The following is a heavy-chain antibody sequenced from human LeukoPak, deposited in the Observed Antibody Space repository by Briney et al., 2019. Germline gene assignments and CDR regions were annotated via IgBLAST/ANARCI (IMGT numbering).Heavy chain of an antibody. D-gene: IGHD3/OR15-3a*01. V-gene: IGHV3-7*05. Sequence: GESLRHSCAPSGFSFCIYCMSCVPHAPGKGVEWVANIKQDGNEKYYVDSVKCRFTISRDNAKNSLYLQMNSLRAEDTAVYYCTRERIWTGKTFDYWGQGTLVTVSS. CDR2: IKQDGNEK. CDR3: TRERIWTGKTFDY. CDR1: GFSFCIYC. J-gene: IGHJ4*02.